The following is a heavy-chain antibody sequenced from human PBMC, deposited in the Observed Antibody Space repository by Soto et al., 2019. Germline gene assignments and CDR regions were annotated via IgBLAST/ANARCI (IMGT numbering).Heavy chain of an antibody. CDR2: INPKSGGT. V-gene: IGHV1-2*04. CDR3: ARGDSTDCSNGVCSFFYNHDMDV. J-gene: IGHJ6*02. D-gene: IGHD2-8*01. CDR1: GYSFTDYH. Sequence: AAVKVSCKASGYSFTDYHIHWVRQAPGQGLEWLGRINPKSGGTSTAQKFQGWVTMTTDTSISTASMELTRLTSDDTAIYYCARGDSTDCSNGVCSFFYNHDMDVWGQGTTVTAP.